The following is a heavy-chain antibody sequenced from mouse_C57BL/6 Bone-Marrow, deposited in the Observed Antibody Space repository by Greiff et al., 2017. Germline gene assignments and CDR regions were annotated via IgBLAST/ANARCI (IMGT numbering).Heavy chain of an antibody. J-gene: IGHJ4*01. CDR1: GYTFTSYW. Sequence: QVQLQQPGAELVKPGASVKMSCKASGYTFTSYWITWVKQRPGQGLEWIGDIYPGSGSTNYNEKFKSKATLTVDKSYSTAYMQLSSLTSEDSAVYYGARLRRPYYYAMDYWGQGTSVTVSS. D-gene: IGHD1-2*01. CDR3: ARLRRPYYYAMDY. CDR2: IYPGSGST. V-gene: IGHV1-55*01.